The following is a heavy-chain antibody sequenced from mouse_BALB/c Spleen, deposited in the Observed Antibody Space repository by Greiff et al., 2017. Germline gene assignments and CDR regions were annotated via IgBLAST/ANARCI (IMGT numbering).Heavy chain of an antibody. V-gene: IGHV14-4*02. CDR2: IDPENGDT. D-gene: IGHD2-2*01. J-gene: IGHJ4*01. CDR1: GFNIQDYY. CDR3: SVPYGSYAMDY. Sequence: VQLQQSGAELVRSGASVKLSCTASGFNIQDYYMNWVKQRPEQGLEWIGWIDPENGDTEYAPKFQGKATMPAATSSTTAYLRLSSLTSADTAVYYCSVPYGSYAMDYWGQGTSGSGSA.